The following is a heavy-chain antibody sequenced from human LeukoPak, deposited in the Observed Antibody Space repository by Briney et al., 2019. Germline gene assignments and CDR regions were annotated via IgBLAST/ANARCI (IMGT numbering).Heavy chain of an antibody. CDR3: ARGKAVAGTRGSWFDP. J-gene: IGHJ5*02. CDR1: GGSFSGYY. V-gene: IGHV4-34*01. CDR2: INHSGST. D-gene: IGHD6-19*01. Sequence: SETLSLTCAVYGGSFSGYYWSWIRQPPGKGLEWIGEINHSGSTNYNTSLKSRITIPVDTSKNRFSLKMSPVTAADTAVYYCARGKAVAGTRGSWFDPWGQGTLVTVSS.